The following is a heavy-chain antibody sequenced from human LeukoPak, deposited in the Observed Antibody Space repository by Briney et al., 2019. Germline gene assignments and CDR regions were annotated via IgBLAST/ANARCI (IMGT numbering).Heavy chain of an antibody. CDR3: ARDLEIGSSSYYFDH. Sequence: GGSLRLSCAASGFTVSSNYMSWVRQAPGKGLEWVAIIWYDGSNTYYVDSVRGRFTISRDNSKNTLYLQVNSLRAEDTAMYYCARDLEIGSSSYYFDHWGQGTMVTVCS. CDR2: IWYDGSNT. J-gene: IGHJ4*02. D-gene: IGHD1-1*01. V-gene: IGHV3-33*08. CDR1: GFTVSSNY.